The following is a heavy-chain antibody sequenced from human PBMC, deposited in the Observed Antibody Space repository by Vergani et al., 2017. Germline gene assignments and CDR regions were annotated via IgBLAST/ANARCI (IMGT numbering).Heavy chain of an antibody. Sequence: QLQLQESGPGLVKPSETLSLTCTVSGGSISSSSYYWGWIRQPPGKGLEWFGSIYYSGSTYYNPSLKSRVTISVDTSKNQFSLKLSSVTAADTAVYYCARGGIAINWFDPWGQGTLVTVSS. CDR3: ARGGIAINWFDP. D-gene: IGHD6-13*01. CDR1: GGSISSSSYY. J-gene: IGHJ5*02. V-gene: IGHV4-39*01. CDR2: IYYSGST.